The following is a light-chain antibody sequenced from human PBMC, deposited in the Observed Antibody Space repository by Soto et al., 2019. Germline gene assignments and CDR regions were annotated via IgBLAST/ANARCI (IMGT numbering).Light chain of an antibody. CDR3: MQALQTPWT. Sequence: DIVMTQSPLSLPVTPGEPASISCRSSQSLLHSKGYNYLDWYLQKPGQSPQLLIYLGSNRASGVLDRFNGSGSGTDFTLKISRVEAEDVGVYYCMQALQTPWTFGQGTKVEIK. V-gene: IGKV2-28*01. CDR2: LGS. CDR1: QSLLHSKGYNY. J-gene: IGKJ1*01.